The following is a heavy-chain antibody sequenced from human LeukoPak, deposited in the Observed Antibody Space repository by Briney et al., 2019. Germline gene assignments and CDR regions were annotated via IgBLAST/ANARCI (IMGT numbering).Heavy chain of an antibody. V-gene: IGHV3-9*01. J-gene: IGHJ4*02. CDR2: ISWNSGSI. Sequence: GGSLRLSCAASGFTFDDYAMHWVRQAPGKGLEWVSGISWNSGSIGYADCVKGRFTISRDNAKNSLYLQMNSLRAEDTALYYCAKDMTAAAGSIDYWGQGTLVTVSS. D-gene: IGHD6-13*01. CDR3: AKDMTAAAGSIDY. CDR1: GFTFDDYA.